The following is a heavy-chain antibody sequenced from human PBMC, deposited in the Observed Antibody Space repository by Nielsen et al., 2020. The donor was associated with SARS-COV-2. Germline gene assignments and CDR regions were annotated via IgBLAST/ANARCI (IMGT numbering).Heavy chain of an antibody. Sequence: SGPTLVQPTQTLTLTCTFSGFSLSTSGMCVSWIRQPPGKALEWLARIDWDDDKYYSTSLKTRLTISKDTSKNQVVLTMTNMDPVDTATYYCARIKSGWPDYYYYGMDVWGQGTTVTVSS. CDR3: ARIKSGWPDYYYYGMDV. CDR1: GFSLSTSGMC. D-gene: IGHD6-19*01. CDR2: IDWDDDK. V-gene: IGHV2-70*11. J-gene: IGHJ6*02.